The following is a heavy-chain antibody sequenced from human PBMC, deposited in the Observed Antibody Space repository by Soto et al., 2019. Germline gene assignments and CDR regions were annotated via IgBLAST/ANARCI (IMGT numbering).Heavy chain of an antibody. D-gene: IGHD3-22*01. CDR2: IVVGSGST. J-gene: IGHJ4*02. CDR1: GFSFTSSA. Sequence: VKVSCKASGFSFTSSAVQWVRQARGQRLEWIGWIVVGSGSTNYAQRFQERVTITRDMSTSTVYMELSSLRSEDTAVYYCAADPYYYDSSNYYSFDYWGQGTLVTVSS. V-gene: IGHV1-58*01. CDR3: AADPYYYDSSNYYSFDY.